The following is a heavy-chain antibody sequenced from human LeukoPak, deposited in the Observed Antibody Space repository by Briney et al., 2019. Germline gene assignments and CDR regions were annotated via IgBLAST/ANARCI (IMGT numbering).Heavy chain of an antibody. V-gene: IGHV4-34*01. CDR3: ARRQNYYDSSGYFQYYFDY. CDR1: GGSFSGYY. CDR2: INHSGST. D-gene: IGHD3-22*01. Sequence: SETLSLTCAVYGGSFSGYYWSWIRQPPGKGLEWIGEINHSGSTNYNPSLKSRVTISVDTSKNQFSLKLSSVTAADTAVYYCARRQNYYDSSGYFQYYFDYWGQGTLVTVSS. J-gene: IGHJ4*02.